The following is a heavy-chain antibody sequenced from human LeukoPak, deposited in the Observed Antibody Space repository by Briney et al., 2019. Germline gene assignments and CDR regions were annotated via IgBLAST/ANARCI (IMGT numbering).Heavy chain of an antibody. CDR1: GFTFSSYD. D-gene: IGHD4-11*01. CDR3: ARFATTPYGMDV. CDR2: IGTAGDT. Sequence: GGSLRLSCVASGFTFSSYDMHWVRQATGKGLEWVSAIGTAGDTYYPGSVKGRFTISRENAKNSLYLQMNSLRAGDTAVYYCARFATTPYGMDVWGQGTTVTVSS. V-gene: IGHV3-13*01. J-gene: IGHJ6*02.